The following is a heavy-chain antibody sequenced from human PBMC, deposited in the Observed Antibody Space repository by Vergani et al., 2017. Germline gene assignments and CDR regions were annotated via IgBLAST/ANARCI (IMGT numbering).Heavy chain of an antibody. CDR3: ARGMVRGVIALYGMDV. CDR1: GGSFSGYY. D-gene: IGHD3-10*01. J-gene: IGHJ6*02. CDR2: INHSGST. V-gene: IGHV4-34*01. Sequence: QVQLQQWGAGLLKPSETLSLTCAVYGGSFSGYYWSWIRQPPGKGLEWIGEINHSGSTNYNPSLKSRVTISVDTSKTQFSLKLSSVTAADTAVYYCARGMVRGVIALYGMDVWGQGTTVTVSS.